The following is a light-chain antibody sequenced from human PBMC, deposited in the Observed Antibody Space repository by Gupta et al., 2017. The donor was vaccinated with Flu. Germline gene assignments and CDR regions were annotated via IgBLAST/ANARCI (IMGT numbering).Light chain of an antibody. V-gene: IGKV3-11*01. CDR3: QQRSNWPFFT. CDR2: DAS. CDR1: QSVSSY. J-gene: IGKJ3*01. Sequence: EIVLTQSPATLSLSPGERATLSCRASQSVSSYLAWYQQKPGQAPRLLIYDASNRDTGIPARFSGSGYGKDLTLTISSREQEDFAVYYCQQRSNWPFFTFGHGTKVDIK.